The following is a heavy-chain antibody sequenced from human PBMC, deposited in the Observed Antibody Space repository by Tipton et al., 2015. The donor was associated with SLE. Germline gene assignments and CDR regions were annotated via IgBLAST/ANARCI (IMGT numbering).Heavy chain of an antibody. Sequence: RSLRLSCAASGFTFSSYAMHWVRQAPGKGLEWVAVISYDGSNKYYADSVKGRFTISRDNSKNTLYLQMNSLRAEDTAVYYCARGMLTWRGAIIGVDVWGQGTSVNVSS. V-gene: IGHV3-30*04. CDR3: ARGMLTWRGAIIGVDV. CDR1: GFTFSSYA. D-gene: IGHD2-8*01. J-gene: IGHJ6*02. CDR2: ISYDGSNK.